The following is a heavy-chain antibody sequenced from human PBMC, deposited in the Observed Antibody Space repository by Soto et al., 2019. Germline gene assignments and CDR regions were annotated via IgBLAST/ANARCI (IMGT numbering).Heavy chain of an antibody. CDR2: IIPMFETT. D-gene: IGHD2-15*01. V-gene: IGHV1-69*12. CDR3: TRGVVVLGATYYYHGMDV. CDR1: GGTFRSYA. Sequence: QVQLVQSGAEVKKPGSSVKVSCKASGGTFRSYAISWVRQAPGQGLEWMGGIIPMFETTNYAQKFQGRVTITADESTRTADMELRSLRSEDTAVYYCTRGVVVLGATYYYHGMDVWGQGTTVTVSS. J-gene: IGHJ6*02.